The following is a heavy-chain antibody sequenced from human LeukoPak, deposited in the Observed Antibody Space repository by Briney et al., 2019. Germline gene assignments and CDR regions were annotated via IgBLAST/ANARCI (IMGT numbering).Heavy chain of an antibody. Sequence: QTGGSLRLSCAASGFTFSRHWMHWVRQAPGKGLVWVSRINGEGSGITYADSVKGRFTISRDNSKNTLYLEMNSLRVEDTAVYYCAKAPNYYDSSGYYMYFDYWGQGTLVTVSS. CDR3: AKAPNYYDSSGYYMYFDY. CDR2: INGEGSGI. D-gene: IGHD3-22*01. J-gene: IGHJ4*02. CDR1: GFTFSRHW. V-gene: IGHV3-74*03.